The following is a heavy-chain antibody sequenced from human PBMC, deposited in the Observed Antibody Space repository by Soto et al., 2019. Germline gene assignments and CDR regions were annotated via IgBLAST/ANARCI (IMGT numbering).Heavy chain of an antibody. V-gene: IGHV3-48*03. CDR1: GFTFSNYE. CDR3: ARDPTLSPPGRSAY. CDR2: ISSSGSTI. J-gene: IGHJ4*02. Sequence: GGSLRLSCAASGFTFSNYEMNWVRQAPGKGLEWLSYISSSGSTIYYADSVKGRFTISRDNAKNSLYLQMNSLRAEDTAVYYCARDPTLSPPGRSAYRGQGTLVTVSP. D-gene: IGHD3-3*02.